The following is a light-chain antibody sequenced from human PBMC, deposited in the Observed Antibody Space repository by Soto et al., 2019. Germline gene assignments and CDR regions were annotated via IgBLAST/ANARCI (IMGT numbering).Light chain of an antibody. J-gene: IGLJ2*01. Sequence: QPVLTQPPSVSGAPGQRVTISCTGSSSNIGAGYAVHWYQQLPGTAPKLLIYDNNNRPSGVPDRFSGSKSGTSASLAITGLQAEDEADYYCQSYDSGLTVAFGGGTKLTVL. CDR1: SSNIGAGYA. CDR2: DNN. V-gene: IGLV1-40*01. CDR3: QSYDSGLTVA.